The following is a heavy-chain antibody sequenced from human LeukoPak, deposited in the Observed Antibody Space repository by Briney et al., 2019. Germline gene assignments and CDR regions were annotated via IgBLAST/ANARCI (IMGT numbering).Heavy chain of an antibody. CDR1: GGSISSYY. V-gene: IGHV4-59*12. Sequence: SETLSLTCTVSGGSISSYYWSWIRQFPGKGLEWIGYIYDSGSTNYNPSLKSRVTISVDTSKNQFSLKLSSVTAADTAVYYCLRYCSGGSCSPEDYYYGMDVWGQGTTVTVSS. CDR3: LRYCSGGSCSPEDYYYGMDV. J-gene: IGHJ6*02. D-gene: IGHD2-15*01. CDR2: IYDSGST.